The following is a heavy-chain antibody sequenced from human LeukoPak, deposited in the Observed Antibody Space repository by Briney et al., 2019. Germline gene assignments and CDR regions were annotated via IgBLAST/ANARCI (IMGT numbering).Heavy chain of an antibody. J-gene: IGHJ3*02. V-gene: IGHV4-59*01. CDR1: GGSITSYY. CDR3: ARDGAVDILTGYGAFDI. D-gene: IGHD3-9*01. CDR2: IYYSGTT. Sequence: SETLSLTCTVSGGSITSYYWSWIRQPPGKGLEWIGYIYYSGTTNYNPSLKSRVTISIDTSKNQFSLQLSSVTAADTAVYYCARDGAVDILTGYGAFDIWGQGTMVTVSS.